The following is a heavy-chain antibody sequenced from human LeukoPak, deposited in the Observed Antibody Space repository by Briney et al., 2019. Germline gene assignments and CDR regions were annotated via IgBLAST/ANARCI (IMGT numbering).Heavy chain of an antibody. CDR1: GYTFTGYH. D-gene: IGHD3-22*01. Sequence: ASVKVSCKASGYTFTGYHIFWVRQAPGQGLEWMGWISAYNGNTNYAQKLQGRVTMTTDTSTSTAYMELSSLRSEDTAVYYCARVAGITMIVVVIHYYGMDVWGQGTTVTVSS. CDR3: ARVAGITMIVVVIHYYGMDV. J-gene: IGHJ6*02. V-gene: IGHV1-18*04. CDR2: ISAYNGNT.